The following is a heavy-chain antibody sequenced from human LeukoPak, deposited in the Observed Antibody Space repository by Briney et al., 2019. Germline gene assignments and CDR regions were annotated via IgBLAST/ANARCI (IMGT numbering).Heavy chain of an antibody. Sequence: ASVKVSCKASGYTFTSYGISWVRQAPGQGLEWMGIINPSGGSTSYAQKFQGRVTMTRDTSTSTVYMELSSLRSEDTAVYYCAREGRGYGDSSIHAFDIWGQGTMVTVSS. J-gene: IGHJ3*02. CDR1: GYTFTSYG. CDR2: INPSGGST. D-gene: IGHD4-17*01. V-gene: IGHV1-46*01. CDR3: AREGRGYGDSSIHAFDI.